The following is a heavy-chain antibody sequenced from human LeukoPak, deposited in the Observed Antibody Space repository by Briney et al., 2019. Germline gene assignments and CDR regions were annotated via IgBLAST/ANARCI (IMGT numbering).Heavy chain of an antibody. V-gene: IGHV3-53*01. J-gene: IGHJ4*02. CDR2: IYSGGTT. Sequence: PGGSLRLSCAASGFTVSSSYMNWVRQAPGKGLEWISLIYSGGTTYYADSVKGRFTISRDNSKNTLYLQMNSLRAEDTAVYYCARGAYFWNYWGQGTLVTVSS. D-gene: IGHD1-1*01. CDR3: ARGAYFWNY. CDR1: GFTVSSSY.